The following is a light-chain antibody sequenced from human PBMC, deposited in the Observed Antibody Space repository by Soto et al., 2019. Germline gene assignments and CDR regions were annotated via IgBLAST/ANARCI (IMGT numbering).Light chain of an antibody. CDR2: DAS. Sequence: AIQLTQSPSSLSASVGDRVTITCRASQGISSALAWYQQKPGKAPKLLIYDASSLEGGVPSRFSGSGSGTDFTLTISSLQPDDFATYYCQQFNNYPQSFGRGTKVDI. J-gene: IGKJ3*01. CDR3: QQFNNYPQS. V-gene: IGKV1D-13*01. CDR1: QGISSA.